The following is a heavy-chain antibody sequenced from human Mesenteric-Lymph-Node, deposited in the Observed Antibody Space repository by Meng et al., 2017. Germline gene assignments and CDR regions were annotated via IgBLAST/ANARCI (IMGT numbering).Heavy chain of an antibody. CDR2: INHSGST. V-gene: IGHV4-34*01. CDR1: GGSFSGYY. Sequence: SETLSLTCAVYGGSFSGYYWSWIRQPPGKGLEWIGEINHSGSTNYNPSLKSRVTISVDTFKNQFSLKLSPVTAADTAVYYCARLSYVWGSYRSSDYWDQGTLVTVSS. CDR3: ARLSYVWGSYRSSDY. J-gene: IGHJ4*02. D-gene: IGHD3-16*02.